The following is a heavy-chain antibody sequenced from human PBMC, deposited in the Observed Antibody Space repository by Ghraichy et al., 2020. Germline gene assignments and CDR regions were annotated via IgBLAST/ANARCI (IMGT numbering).Heavy chain of an antibody. Sequence: GGSLRLSCVASGFIFSNYGVHWVRQAPGKGLEWVAVISYDGSNKYYADSGKGRFTISRDNSKNTVYLQMNSLRADDTAVYYCAKDERLTYGAVNYWGQGTLVTVSS. V-gene: IGHV3-30*18. CDR2: ISYDGSNK. J-gene: IGHJ4*02. D-gene: IGHD4/OR15-4a*01. CDR3: AKDERLTYGAVNY. CDR1: GFIFSNYG.